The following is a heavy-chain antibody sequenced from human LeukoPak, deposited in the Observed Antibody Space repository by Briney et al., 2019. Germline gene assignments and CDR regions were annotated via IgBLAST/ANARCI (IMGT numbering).Heavy chain of an antibody. V-gene: IGHV1-69*05. CDR3: ARGGYGDYGGDYYYYYMDV. CDR2: IIPIFGKA. Sequence: ASVKVSCKASGGTFSYYAINWVRQAPGQGLEWMGGIIPIFGKAKYAENFQGRVTIITDESTSTVYMELSSLRYEDTAVYHCARGGYGDYGGDYYYYYMDVWGKGTTVTVSS. D-gene: IGHD4-17*01. CDR1: GGTFSYYA. J-gene: IGHJ6*03.